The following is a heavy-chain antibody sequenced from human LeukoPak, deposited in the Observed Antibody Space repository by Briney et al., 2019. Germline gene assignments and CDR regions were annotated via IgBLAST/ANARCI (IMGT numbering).Heavy chain of an antibody. CDR1: GGTFSSYA. Sequence: ASVKVSCKASGGTFSSYAISWVRQAPGQGLEWMGRIILILGIANYAQKFQGRVTITADKSTSTAYMELSSLRSEDTAVYYCARARGGYSSPWGQGTLVTVSS. CDR2: IILILGIA. J-gene: IGHJ4*02. V-gene: IGHV1-69*04. CDR3: ARARGGYSSP. D-gene: IGHD6-19*01.